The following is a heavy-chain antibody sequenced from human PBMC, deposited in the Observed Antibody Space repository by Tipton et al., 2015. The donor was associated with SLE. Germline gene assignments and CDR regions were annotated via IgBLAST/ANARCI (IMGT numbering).Heavy chain of an antibody. J-gene: IGHJ3*02. V-gene: IGHV4-59*01. CDR2: IYYSGST. CDR1: GGSISSYY. D-gene: IGHD3-3*01. CDR3: APDTRVLTTIWGALDI. Sequence: LSLTCTVSGGSISSYYWSWIRQPPGKGLEWIGYIYYSGSTNYNPSLKSRVTISVDTSKNQFSLKLSSVTAADTAVYYCAPDTRVLTTIWGALDIWGQGTMVTVSS.